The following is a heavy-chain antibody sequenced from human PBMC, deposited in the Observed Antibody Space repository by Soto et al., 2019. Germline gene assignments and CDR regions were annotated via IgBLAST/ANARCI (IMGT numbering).Heavy chain of an antibody. D-gene: IGHD2-21*02. J-gene: IGHJ5*02. Sequence: SETLSLTCAVSGYSIRNGYYWGWIRQPPGKGLEWIGTIYHSGSAYYNPSLKSRVTISVDASENHFSLKLSSVTAADTAVYYCARVGPYCGGDCYSPPPWGQGTLVTVSS. CDR1: GYSIRNGYY. CDR3: ARVGPYCGGDCYSPPP. V-gene: IGHV4-38-2*01. CDR2: IYHSGSA.